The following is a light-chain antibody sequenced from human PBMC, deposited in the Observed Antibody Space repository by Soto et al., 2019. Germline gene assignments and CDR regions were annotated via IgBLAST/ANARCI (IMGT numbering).Light chain of an antibody. CDR2: DAS. CDR1: QSISSN. Sequence: EIAMTQSPVTPSLSPGDRATLSCRASQSISSNLAWYQQKPGQAPRLLIYDASTRATDIPARFSGSGSGTEFTLTISSLQSEDYALYYCQQYKNWPPVTFGGGTKLDIK. J-gene: IGKJ4*01. CDR3: QQYKNWPPVT. V-gene: IGKV3-15*01.